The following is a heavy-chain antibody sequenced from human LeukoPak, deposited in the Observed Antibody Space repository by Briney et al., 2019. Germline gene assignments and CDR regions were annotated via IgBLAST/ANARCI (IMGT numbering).Heavy chain of an antibody. J-gene: IGHJ3*01. D-gene: IGHD3-16*01. CDR3: ARRWVYDKRAFDA. V-gene: IGHV4-59*08. CDR1: GGSVSGYY. Sequence: SETLSLTCSVSGGSVSGYYWSWIRQPPGKGLEWIGYIYYTGTTDSNPSLKSRVTISLDTSKNQFSLNLSSVTAADTAVYYCARRWVYDKRAFDAWGQGTMVTVSS. CDR2: IYYTGTT.